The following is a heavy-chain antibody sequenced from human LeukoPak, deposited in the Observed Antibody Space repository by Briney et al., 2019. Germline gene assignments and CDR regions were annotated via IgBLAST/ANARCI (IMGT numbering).Heavy chain of an antibody. V-gene: IGHV4-39*01. J-gene: IGHJ3*02. CDR3: ARQPRYDYGDYLIRPGAFDI. CDR2: IYYSGST. Sequence: SETLSLTCTVSGGSISSSSYYWGWIRQPPGKGLEWIGSIYYSGSTYYNPSLKSRVTISVDTSKNQFSLKLSSVTAADTAVYYCARQPRYDYGDYLIRPGAFDIWGQGTMVTVSS. D-gene: IGHD4-17*01. CDR1: GGSISSSSYY.